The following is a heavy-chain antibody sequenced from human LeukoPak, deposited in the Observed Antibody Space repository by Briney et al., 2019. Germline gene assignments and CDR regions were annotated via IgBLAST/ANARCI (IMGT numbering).Heavy chain of an antibody. CDR2: IYPGDSDT. D-gene: IGHD4-11*01. CDR1: GYSFTSYW. J-gene: IGHJ5*02. Sequence: GESLKISCKGSGYSFTSYWIGWVRQMSGKGLEWMGIIYPGDSDTRYSPSFQGQVTISADKSISTAYLQWSSLKASDTAMYYCARMVRMTTVTTGWFDPWGQGTLVTVSS. CDR3: ARMVRMTTVTTGWFDP. V-gene: IGHV5-51*01.